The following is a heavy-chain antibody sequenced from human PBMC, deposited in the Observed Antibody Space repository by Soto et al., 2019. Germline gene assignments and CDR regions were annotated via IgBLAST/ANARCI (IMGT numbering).Heavy chain of an antibody. D-gene: IGHD2-2*01. CDR2: INHSGST. CDR3: ARGRGRYCSSTSCRYDY. CDR1: GGSFRGYY. J-gene: IGHJ4*02. Sequence: SETLSLTCAVYGGSFRGYYWSWIRQPPGKGLEWIGEINHSGSTNYNPSLKSRVTISVDTSKNQFSLKLSSVTAADTAVYYCARGRGRYCSSTSCRYDYWGQGTLVTVSS. V-gene: IGHV4-34*01.